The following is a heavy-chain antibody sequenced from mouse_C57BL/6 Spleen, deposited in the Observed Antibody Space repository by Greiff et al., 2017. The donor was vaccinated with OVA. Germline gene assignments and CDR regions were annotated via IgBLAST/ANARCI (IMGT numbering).Heavy chain of an antibody. CDR2: IDPSDSYT. V-gene: IGHV1-59*01. J-gene: IGHJ2*01. Sequence: QVQLQQPGAELVRPGTSVKLSCKASGYTFTSYWMHWVKQRPGQGLEWIGVIDPSDSYTNYNQKFKGKATLTVDTSSSTAYLQLSSLTSEDSAVYYCARPCDGYFDYWGQGTTLTVSS. CDR3: ARPCDGYFDY. D-gene: IGHD2-3*01. CDR1: GYTFTSYW.